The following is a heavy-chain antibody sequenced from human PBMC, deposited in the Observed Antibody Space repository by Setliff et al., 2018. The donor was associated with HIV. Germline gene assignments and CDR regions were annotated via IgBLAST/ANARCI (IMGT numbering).Heavy chain of an antibody. Sequence: ASVKVSCKASGYTFTSYYMHWVRQAPGRGLEWMGIINPSGGGTSNAQKFRGRITLPRDTSTNTVYMELRSLRSEDTAVYYCARGGSPWVRGVKEGYFDYWGQGTLVTVSS. CDR3: ARGGSPWVRGVKEGYFDY. J-gene: IGHJ4*02. CDR2: INPSGGGT. CDR1: GYTFTSYY. D-gene: IGHD3-10*01. V-gene: IGHV1-46*01.